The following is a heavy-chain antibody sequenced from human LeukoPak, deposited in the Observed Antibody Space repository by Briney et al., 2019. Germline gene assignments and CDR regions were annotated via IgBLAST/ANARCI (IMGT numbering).Heavy chain of an antibody. J-gene: IGHJ4*02. CDR2: IYSGGNT. CDR1: GFTVSSNY. Sequence: GGSLRLSCAAPGFTVSSNYMSWVRQAPGKGLEWVSVIYSGGNTYYADSVKGRFTISRDNSKNTLYLQMNSLRAEDTAVYYCARAEIEYSSSSSPFDYWGQGTLVTVSS. CDR3: ARAEIEYSSSSSPFDY. V-gene: IGHV3-53*01. D-gene: IGHD6-6*01.